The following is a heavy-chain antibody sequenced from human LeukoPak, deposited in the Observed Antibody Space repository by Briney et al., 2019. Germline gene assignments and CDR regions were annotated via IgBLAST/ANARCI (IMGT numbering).Heavy chain of an antibody. V-gene: IGHV1-3*01. Sequence: ASVKVSCKASGYTVTNYTIHWVRQAPGQGLEWMGWINAGDDNTNYAQKLRGRVTMTTDTSTSTAYMELRSLRSDDTAVYYCARDRILDYYDSSGYYSTLIDYWGQGTLVTVSS. CDR1: GYTVTNYT. D-gene: IGHD3-22*01. CDR3: ARDRILDYYDSSGYYSTLIDY. CDR2: INAGDDNT. J-gene: IGHJ4*02.